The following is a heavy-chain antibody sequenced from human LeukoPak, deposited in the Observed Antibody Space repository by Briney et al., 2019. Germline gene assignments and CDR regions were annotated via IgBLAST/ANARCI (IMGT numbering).Heavy chain of an antibody. V-gene: IGHV5-51*01. CDR2: IYPGDSDT. J-gene: IGHJ4*02. CDR3: ARRSRDGSNFHFDY. Sequence: GESLKISCKGSAYTFTSYWIGWVRQMPGKGLEWMGIIYPGDSDTRYSPSFQGQVTISADKSIYTAYLQWSSLKASDTAMYYCARRSRDGSNFHFDYWGQRILVTVSS. CDR1: AYTFTSYW. D-gene: IGHD5-24*01.